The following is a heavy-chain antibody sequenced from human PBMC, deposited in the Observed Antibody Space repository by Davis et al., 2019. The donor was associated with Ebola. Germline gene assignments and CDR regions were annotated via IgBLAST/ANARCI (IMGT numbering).Heavy chain of an antibody. CDR2: VDWDDDK. CDR1: GFSLTTTGMC. Sequence: SGPTLVKPTQTLTLTCTFSGFSLTTTGMCISWIRQPPGKALEWLARVDWDDDKFYSPSLKARLAISKHTSTNQVVLTMTNVNPVDTATYNCARIPVYSRNHICYKSGWDVWGQGTTVTVSS. V-gene: IGHV2-70*17. J-gene: IGHJ6*02. D-gene: IGHD1-26*01. CDR3: ARIPVYSRNHICYKSGWDV.